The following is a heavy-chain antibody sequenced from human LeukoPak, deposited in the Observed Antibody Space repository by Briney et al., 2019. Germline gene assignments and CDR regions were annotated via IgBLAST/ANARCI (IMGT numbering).Heavy chain of an antibody. V-gene: IGHV4-59*12. D-gene: IGHD6-19*01. J-gene: IGHJ4*02. CDR1: GGSISSYY. Sequence: PSETLSLTCTVSGGSISSYYWSWIRQPPGKGLEWIGYIYYSGSTNYNPSLKSRVTISVDTSKNQFSLKLSSVTAADTAVYYCARADTVAGTYYFDYWGQGTLVTVSS. CDR2: IYYSGST. CDR3: ARADTVAGTYYFDY.